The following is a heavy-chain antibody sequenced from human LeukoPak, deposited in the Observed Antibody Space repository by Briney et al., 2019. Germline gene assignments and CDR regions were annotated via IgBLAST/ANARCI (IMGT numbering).Heavy chain of an antibody. Sequence: PSETLSLTCTVSGGSISSSTFYWSWIRQPPGKGLEWIGYVHYSGSTSYNPSLQSRVTMSVDTSKNQFSLKLSSVTAADTAMYYCARGSSTYARLFDSWGQGTLVTVSS. D-gene: IGHD2-2*01. CDR1: GGSISSSTFY. V-gene: IGHV4-61*05. J-gene: IGHJ4*02. CDR3: ARGSSTYARLFDS. CDR2: VHYSGST.